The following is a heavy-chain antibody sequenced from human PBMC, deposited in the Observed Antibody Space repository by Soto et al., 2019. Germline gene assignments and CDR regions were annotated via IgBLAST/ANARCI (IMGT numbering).Heavy chain of an antibody. V-gene: IGHV4-59*02. CDR1: GGSVSNYY. J-gene: IGHJ5*02. CDR2: IYYTGTH. Sequence: SETLSLTCSVSGGSVSNYYWSWVRQPPGKRLEWIGYIYYTGTHDYNPSLRGRATISVDTSKDQFSLKLTSVTAADTAVYYCARDRERHSSCVPSFDPWGQGILVTVSS. CDR3: ARDRERHSSCVPSFDP. D-gene: IGHD3-22*01.